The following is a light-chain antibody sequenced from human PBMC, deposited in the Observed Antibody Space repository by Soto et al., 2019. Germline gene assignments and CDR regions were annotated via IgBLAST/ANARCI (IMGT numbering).Light chain of an antibody. V-gene: IGKV1-39*01. CDR1: QSIRRH. J-gene: IGKJ4*01. Sequence: DIQMTQSPSSLSASVGDRVTITCRASQSIRRHLNWYQQKPGKAPKLLIYGASSLQSGVPSRIRGSGSGTDFTLSISSLQPEDFATYYCQQSYSAPLTFGGGTKVEIK. CDR2: GAS. CDR3: QQSYSAPLT.